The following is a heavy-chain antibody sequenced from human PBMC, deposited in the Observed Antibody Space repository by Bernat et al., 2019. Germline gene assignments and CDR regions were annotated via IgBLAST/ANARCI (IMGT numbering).Heavy chain of an antibody. J-gene: IGHJ4*02. Sequence: QVQLVESGGGVVQPGRSLRLSCAASGFTFSDYYMSWIRQAPGKGLEWVSYISSSGSTIYYADSVKGRFTISRDNAKNSLYLQMNSLRAEDTAVYYCARDHKRWLQSPGADYWGQGTLVTVSS. D-gene: IGHD5-24*01. CDR1: GFTFSDYY. V-gene: IGHV3-11*01. CDR3: ARDHKRWLQSPGADY. CDR2: ISSSGSTI.